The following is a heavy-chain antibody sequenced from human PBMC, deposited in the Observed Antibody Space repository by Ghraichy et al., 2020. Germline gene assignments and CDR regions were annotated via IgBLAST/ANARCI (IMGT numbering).Heavy chain of an antibody. Sequence: SQTLSLTCTVSGGSISSGGYYWSWIRQHPGKGLEWIGYIYYSGSTYYNPSLKSRVTISVDTSKNQFSLKLSSVTAADTAVYYCARTFSGSYPAHFDYWGQGTLVTVSS. J-gene: IGHJ4*02. D-gene: IGHD1-26*01. V-gene: IGHV4-31*03. CDR1: GGSISSGGYY. CDR3: ARTFSGSYPAHFDY. CDR2: IYYSGST.